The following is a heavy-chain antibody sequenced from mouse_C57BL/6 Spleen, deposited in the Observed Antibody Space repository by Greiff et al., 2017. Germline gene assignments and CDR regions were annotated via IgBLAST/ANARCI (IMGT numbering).Heavy chain of an antibody. CDR1: GFTFSDYG. Sequence: EVKLVESGGGLVKPGGSLKLSCAASGFTFSDYGMHWVRQAPEKGLEWVAYISSGSSTIYYADTVKGRFTISRDNAKNTLFLQMTSLRSEDTAMYYCARTGHRGWFAYWGQGTLVTVSA. J-gene: IGHJ3*01. CDR2: ISSGSSTI. V-gene: IGHV5-17*01. CDR3: ARTGHRGWFAY.